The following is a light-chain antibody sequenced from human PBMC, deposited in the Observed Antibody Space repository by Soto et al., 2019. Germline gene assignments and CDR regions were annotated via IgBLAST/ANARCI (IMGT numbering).Light chain of an antibody. CDR3: QQYGRSGT. J-gene: IGKJ1*01. CDR1: QSVSSTY. V-gene: IGKV3-20*01. Sequence: ETVLTQSPGTLSFSPGERAILSCMASQSVSSTYLAWYQQKPGQAPRLLIYGASSRATGIPDRFSGSGSGTDFTLTISRLEPEDFAVYYCQQYGRSGTFGQGTKVDI. CDR2: GAS.